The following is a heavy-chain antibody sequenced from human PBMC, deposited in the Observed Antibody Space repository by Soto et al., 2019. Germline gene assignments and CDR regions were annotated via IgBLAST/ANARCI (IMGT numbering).Heavy chain of an antibody. CDR3: ARTLYDYVWGXYRPTTNWFDP. V-gene: IGHV1-18*01. CDR2: ISAYNGNT. Sequence: QVQLVQSGAEVKKPGASVKVSCKASGYTFTSYGISWVRQAPGQGLEWMGWISAYNGNTNYAQKLQGRVTMTTDTSTSTAYMELRSLRSDDTAVYYCARTLYDYVWGXYRPTTNWFDPWGQGTLVTVSS. CDR1: GYTFTSYG. D-gene: IGHD3-16*02. J-gene: IGHJ5*02.